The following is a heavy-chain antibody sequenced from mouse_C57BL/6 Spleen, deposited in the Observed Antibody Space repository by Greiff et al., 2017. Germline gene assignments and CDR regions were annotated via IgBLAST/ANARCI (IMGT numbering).Heavy chain of an antibody. J-gene: IGHJ3*01. CDR1: GYSFTGYY. CDR3: SRDYYGSSYPFAY. V-gene: IGHV1-42*01. CDR2: INPSTGGT. D-gene: IGHD1-1*01. Sequence: EVQLQQSGPELVKPGASVTISCKASGYSFTGYYMNWVKQSPEKSLEWIGEINPSTGGTTYNQKFKAKATLTVDKSSSTAYMQLKSLTSEDSAVYYCSRDYYGSSYPFAYWGQGTLVTVSA.